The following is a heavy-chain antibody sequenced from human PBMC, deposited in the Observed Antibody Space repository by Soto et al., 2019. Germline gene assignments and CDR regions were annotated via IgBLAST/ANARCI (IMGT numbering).Heavy chain of an antibody. Sequence: QVQLVQSGAEEKKPGASVKVSCKASGYTFTSSAMHWVRQAPGQRLEWMGWINAGNGNTKYSQKFQGRVTITRDTSASTAYMELSSLRSEDTAVYYCARDRDRDYGDTFGELGYWGQGTLVTVSS. J-gene: IGHJ4*02. V-gene: IGHV1-3*05. CDR1: GYTFTSSA. D-gene: IGHD4-17*01. CDR3: ARDRDRDYGDTFGELGY. CDR2: INAGNGNT.